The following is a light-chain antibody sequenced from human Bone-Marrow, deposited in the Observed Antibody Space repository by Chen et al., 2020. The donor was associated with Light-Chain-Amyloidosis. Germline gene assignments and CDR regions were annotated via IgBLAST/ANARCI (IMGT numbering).Light chain of an antibody. CDR1: SSNIGSNA. CDR3: AAWDDSLNGRVV. Sequence: QSVLTQPPSASGTPGQRVTITWSGSSSNIGSNAVNWYQQLPGTAPKLLTYSNNQRPSGVPDRFSCSKSGTSASLAISGLQSEDEADYYCAAWDDSLNGRVVFGGGTKLTVL. J-gene: IGLJ2*01. V-gene: IGLV1-44*01. CDR2: SNN.